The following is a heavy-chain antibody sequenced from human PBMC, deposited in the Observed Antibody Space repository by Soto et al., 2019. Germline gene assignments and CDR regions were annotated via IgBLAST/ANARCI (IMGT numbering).Heavy chain of an antibody. CDR2: ITGGGIST. CDR3: AKGSSAMPEGNYFDP. Sequence: EVQLLESGGGLVQPGGSLRLSCAASGLAFRNYAMSWVRQAPGKGLEWVSGITGGGISTYFADFAKGRFTISRDNSKNTLYLQMNSLRAEDTAVYYWAKGSSAMPEGNYFDPWGQGTLFTVSS. V-gene: IGHV3-23*01. CDR1: GLAFRNYA. J-gene: IGHJ5*02. D-gene: IGHD2-2*01.